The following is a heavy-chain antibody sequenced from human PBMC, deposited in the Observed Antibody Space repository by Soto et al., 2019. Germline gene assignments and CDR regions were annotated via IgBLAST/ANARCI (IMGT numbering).Heavy chain of an antibody. D-gene: IGHD2-21*01. V-gene: IGHV3-7*01. J-gene: IGHJ4*02. Sequence: EVQLVESGGRLVQPGGSLRLSCAASGFMFSAYWMSWVRQDPGKGLEWVATISGGASDKFYVDSVKGRFTISRDDSKNTLYLQMNILTDEDTAVYYCVREDWHRFDSWGQGTLVTVSS. CDR2: ISGGASDK. CDR1: GFMFSAYW. CDR3: VREDWHRFDS.